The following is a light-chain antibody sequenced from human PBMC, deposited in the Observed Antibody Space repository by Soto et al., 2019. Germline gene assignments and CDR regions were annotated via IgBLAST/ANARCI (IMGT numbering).Light chain of an antibody. V-gene: IGLV2-14*01. CDR2: EVS. Sequence: QSVLTQPASVSGSPGQSIIISCTGTSSDVGGYKYVSWYQQHPGKAPKLMIYEVSNRPSGVSNRFSGSKSGYTASLTISGLQTEDEADYYCSSYTSSSTLVFGGGTKLTVL. J-gene: IGLJ3*02. CDR3: SSYTSSSTLV. CDR1: SSDVGGYKY.